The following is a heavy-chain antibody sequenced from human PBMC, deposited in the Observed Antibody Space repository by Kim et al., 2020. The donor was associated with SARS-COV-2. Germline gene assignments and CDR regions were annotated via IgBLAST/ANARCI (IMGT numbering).Heavy chain of an antibody. CDR2: TYYRSKWNN. Sequence: SQTLSLTCAISGDSVSRNSAAWNWIRQSPSRGLEWLGRTYYRSKWNNDYAVSVKSRITINPDTSKNQFSLQLNSVTPEDTAVYYCARTLGEWLVLNYYYYGVDVWGQGTTVTVSS. J-gene: IGHJ6*02. V-gene: IGHV6-1*01. D-gene: IGHD6-19*01. CDR1: GDSVSRNSAA. CDR3: ARTLGEWLVLNYYYYGVDV.